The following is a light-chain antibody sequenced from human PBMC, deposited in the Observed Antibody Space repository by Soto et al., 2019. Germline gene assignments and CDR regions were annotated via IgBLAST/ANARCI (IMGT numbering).Light chain of an antibody. V-gene: IGLV3-1*01. CDR2: QDS. CDR3: QAWDSSTYVV. CDR1: KLGDKY. J-gene: IGLJ2*01. Sequence: SYELTQPPSVSVSPGQTASITCSGDKLGDKYACWYQQKPGRSPVLVIYQDSKRPSGIPERFSGSNSGNTATLTISGTQAMDEADYYCQAWDSSTYVVFRRGTKLTVL.